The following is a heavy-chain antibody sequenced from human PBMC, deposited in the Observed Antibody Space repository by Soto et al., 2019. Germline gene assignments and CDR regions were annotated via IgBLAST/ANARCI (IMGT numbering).Heavy chain of an antibody. CDR2: IIPLVGTT. CDR3: ASRIAVSADDAFDH. CDR1: AETFSSYA. V-gene: IGHV1-69*06. D-gene: IGHD6-13*01. J-gene: IGHJ3*01. Sequence: QVQLVQSGPEVKKSGSSVKVSCRASAETFSSYAINWVRQAPGQGFEWLGGIIPLVGTTNYAQKFQGRVTITADRARETAFLDLSTLRSDDTAVYFCASRIAVSADDAFDHWGQGTMVTVTP.